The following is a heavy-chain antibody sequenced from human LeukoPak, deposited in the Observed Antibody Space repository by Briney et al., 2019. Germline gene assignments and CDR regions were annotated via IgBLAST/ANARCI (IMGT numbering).Heavy chain of an antibody. CDR1: GGSISSGDYY. V-gene: IGHV4-30-4*02. Sequence: PSETLSLTCTVSGGSISSGDYYWSWIRQPPGEGLEWIGYIYDRGSAYYNPSLKSRLTISVDTSKNQFSLKLSSVTAADTAVYYCARDRGYYDSSGYEGAFDIWGQGTMVTVSS. J-gene: IGHJ3*02. CDR3: ARDRGYYDSSGYEGAFDI. CDR2: IYDRGSA. D-gene: IGHD3-22*01.